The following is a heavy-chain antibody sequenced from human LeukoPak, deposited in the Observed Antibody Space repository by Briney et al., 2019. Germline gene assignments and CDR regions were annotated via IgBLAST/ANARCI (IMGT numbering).Heavy chain of an antibody. V-gene: IGHV3-23*01. CDR1: GFTFSNYV. Sequence: PGGSLRLSCAASGFTFSNYVMIWVRQAPGKGLEWVSGITASGESTYYGDSVKGRFTMSRDNSKNTVYLQMNSLRVDDTAVYYCARRDIVVVVSASDYWGQGTLVTVSS. J-gene: IGHJ4*02. D-gene: IGHD2-15*01. CDR3: ARRDIVVVVSASDY. CDR2: ITASGEST.